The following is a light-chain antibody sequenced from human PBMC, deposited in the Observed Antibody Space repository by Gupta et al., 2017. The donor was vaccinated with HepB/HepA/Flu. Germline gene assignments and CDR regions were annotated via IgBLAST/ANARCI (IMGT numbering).Light chain of an antibody. CDR2: GAF. J-gene: IGKJ2*01. CDR1: QTINSNY. Sequence: IVLTQSPGTLSLAPGERATLSCRASQTINSNYLAWYQQKPGQAPRLLIYGAFSRATGIPDRFSGSGSGTDFTLTIRRLEAEDFAVYHCQQEGSSPYTFGQWSKMEIK. V-gene: IGKV3-20*01. CDR3: QQEGSSPYT.